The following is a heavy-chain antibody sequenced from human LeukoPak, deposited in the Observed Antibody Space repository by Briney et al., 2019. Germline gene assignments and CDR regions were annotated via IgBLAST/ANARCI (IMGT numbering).Heavy chain of an antibody. CDR2: IYYSGST. CDR3: ARVYYDTGFGY. Sequence: SETLSLTCTVSGGSVSSGGYYWSWIRQHPGKGLEWIGYIYYSGSTYYNPSLKSRVTISVDTSKNQFSLKLSSVTAADTAVYYCARVYYDTGFGYWGQGTLVTVSS. CDR1: GGSVSSGGYY. J-gene: IGHJ4*02. D-gene: IGHD3-22*01. V-gene: IGHV4-31*03.